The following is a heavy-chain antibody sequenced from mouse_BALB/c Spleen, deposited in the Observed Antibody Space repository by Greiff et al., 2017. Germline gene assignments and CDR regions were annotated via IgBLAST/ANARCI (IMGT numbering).Heavy chain of an antibody. V-gene: IGHV14-3*02. D-gene: IGHD2-3*01. CDR1: GFNIKDTY. CDR2: IDPANGNT. Sequence: EVKLVESGAELVKPGASVKLSCTASGFNIKDTYMHWVKQRPEQGLEWIGRIDPANGNTKYDPKFQGKATITADTSSNTAYLQLSSLTSEDTAVYYCASWGYEGYWGQGTTLTVSS. CDR3: ASWGYEGY. J-gene: IGHJ2*01.